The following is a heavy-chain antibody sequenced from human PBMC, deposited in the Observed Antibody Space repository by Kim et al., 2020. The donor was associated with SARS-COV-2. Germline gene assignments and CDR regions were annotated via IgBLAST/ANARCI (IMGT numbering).Heavy chain of an antibody. Sequence: GGSLRLSCAASGFTVSSNYMSWVRQAPGKGLEWVSVIYSGGSTYYADSVKGRFTISRHNSKNTLYLQMNSLRAEDTAVYYCARDHRSGSGSFYYYYGMDVWGQGTTVTVSS. CDR2: IYSGGST. J-gene: IGHJ6*02. D-gene: IGHD3-10*01. CDR1: GFTVSSNY. CDR3: ARDHRSGSGSFYYYYGMDV. V-gene: IGHV3-53*04.